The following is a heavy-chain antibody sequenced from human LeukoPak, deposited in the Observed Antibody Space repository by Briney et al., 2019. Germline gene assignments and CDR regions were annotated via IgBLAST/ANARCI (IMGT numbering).Heavy chain of an antibody. D-gene: IGHD4-17*01. CDR3: ARYSDDAWFDP. J-gene: IGHJ5*02. V-gene: IGHV1-3*01. CDR1: GYTFINYA. CDR2: INAANGNT. Sequence: ASVTVSCKASGYTFINYAIYWLRQAPGQRLEWMGWINAANGNTKYSQKFQGRVTITRDTSASTAYMELSSLRFEDTSVYYCARYSDDAWFDPWGQGTLVTVSS.